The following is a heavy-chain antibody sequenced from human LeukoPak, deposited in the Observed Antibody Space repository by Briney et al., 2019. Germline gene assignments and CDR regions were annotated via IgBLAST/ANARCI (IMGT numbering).Heavy chain of an antibody. Sequence: GASVKVSCKTSGYTFSECYMHWVRHAPGQGLEWMGYIIPNSGVTTYAQKFQGRVAMTRDTSISAAYLDLSGLRSDDTAVYFCSTEDKYCSSSTCCDSWGQGTLVTVSS. V-gene: IGHV1-2*02. CDR3: STEDKYCSSSTCCDS. J-gene: IGHJ4*02. CDR1: GYTFSECY. CDR2: IIPNSGVT. D-gene: IGHD2-2*01.